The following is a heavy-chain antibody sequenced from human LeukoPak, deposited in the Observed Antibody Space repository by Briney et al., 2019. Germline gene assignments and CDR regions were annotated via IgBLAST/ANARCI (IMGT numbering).Heavy chain of an antibody. CDR2: ISGSGGST. V-gene: IGHV3-23*01. CDR1: GFTFSSYA. CDR3: AKGPYSGSYPDYSYGMDV. D-gene: IGHD1-26*01. J-gene: IGHJ6*02. Sequence: GGSLRLSCAASGFTFSSYAMSWVRQAPGKGLEWVSAISGSGGSTYYADSVKGRFTISRDNSKNTLYLQMNSLRAEDTAVYYCAKGPYSGSYPDYSYGMDVWGQGTTVTVS.